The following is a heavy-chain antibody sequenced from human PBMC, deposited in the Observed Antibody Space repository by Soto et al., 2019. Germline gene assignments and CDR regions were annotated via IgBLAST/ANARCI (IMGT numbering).Heavy chain of an antibody. CDR1: GYTFTSYY. J-gene: IGHJ6*02. V-gene: IGHV1-46*01. Sequence: QVQLVQSGAEVKKPGASVKVSCKASGYTFTSYYMHWVRQAPGQGLEWMGIINPSGGSTSYAQKFKGRVTMTRDTSTSKVYMELSSLRSEDTAVYYCARGEGYSYGVPSGYGMDVWGQGTTVTVSS. CDR2: INPSGGST. CDR3: ARGEGYSYGVPSGYGMDV. D-gene: IGHD5-18*01.